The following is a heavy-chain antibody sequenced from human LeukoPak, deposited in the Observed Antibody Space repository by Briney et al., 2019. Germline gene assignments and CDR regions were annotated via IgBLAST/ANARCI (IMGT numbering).Heavy chain of an antibody. CDR3: ARVSPFTMIVLGLGGGFDP. J-gene: IGHJ5*02. D-gene: IGHD3-22*01. Sequence: SETLSLTCTVSGGSISSSSYYWGWIRQPPGKGLEWIGSIYYSGSTYYNPSLKSRVTISVDTSKNQFSLKLSSVTAADTAVYYCARVSPFTMIVLGLGGGFDPWGQGTLVTVSS. CDR1: GGSISSSSYY. CDR2: IYYSGST. V-gene: IGHV4-39*01.